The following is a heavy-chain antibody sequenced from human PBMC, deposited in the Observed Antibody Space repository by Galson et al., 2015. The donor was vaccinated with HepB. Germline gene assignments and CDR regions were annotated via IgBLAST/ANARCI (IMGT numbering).Heavy chain of an antibody. D-gene: IGHD6-19*01. CDR2: MNPNSGIT. J-gene: IGHJ4*02. V-gene: IGHV1-8*01. CDR3: ARAPGGQWLDPYYFDY. Sequence: SVKVSCKASGYTFISYDINWVRQATGQGLEWMGWMNPNSGITGYAQKFQGRVTMTRNTSISTDYMELSSLRSEDTAVYYCARAPGGQWLDPYYFDYWGQGTLVTVSS. CDR1: GYTFISYD.